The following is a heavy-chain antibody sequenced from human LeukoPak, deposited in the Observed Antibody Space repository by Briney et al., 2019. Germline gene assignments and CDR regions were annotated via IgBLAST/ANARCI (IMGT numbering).Heavy chain of an antibody. CDR2: IYYSGST. J-gene: IGHJ5*02. CDR3: ARATDASSGYFWFDP. CDR1: GGSISTYS. Sequence: SETLSLTRTVSGGSISTYSWTWIRQPPRKELEWIGKIYYSGSTNYNPSLKSRVTISVDTSKNQFSLKLSSVTAADTAMYYCARATDASSGYFWFDPWGQGTLVTVSS. V-gene: IGHV4-59*01. D-gene: IGHD3-22*01.